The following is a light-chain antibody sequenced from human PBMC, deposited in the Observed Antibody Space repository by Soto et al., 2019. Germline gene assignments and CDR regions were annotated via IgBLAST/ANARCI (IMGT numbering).Light chain of an antibody. J-gene: IGKJ4*01. CDR1: QSVLSSSKHKNY. V-gene: IGKV4-1*01. CDR2: WAS. CDR3: QQYYDTPLT. Sequence: DIVMTQSPDSLAVSLGERATINCKSSQSVLSSSKHKNYLAWYQQKPGQPPKLLVYWASTRESGVPDRFSGSGSGPDFTLTISSLQAEDVAVYYCQQYYDTPLTFGGGTKVEIK.